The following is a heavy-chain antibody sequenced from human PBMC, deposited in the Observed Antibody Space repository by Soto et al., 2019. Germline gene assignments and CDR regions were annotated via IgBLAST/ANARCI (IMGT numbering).Heavy chain of an antibody. CDR2: ISFDGSKK. J-gene: IGHJ3*02. V-gene: IGHV3-30*03. CDR1: GFSFSNYG. D-gene: IGHD4-17*01. CDR3: ATYYGDYESGAFDI. Sequence: QVQLVESGGGVVQPGRSLRLSCAASGFSFSNYGMHWVRQAPGKGLGWVAVISFDGSKKYYADSVEGRFTISRDNSKNTLYLQMNSLRAEDTAVYYCATYYGDYESGAFDIWGQGKMVTVSS.